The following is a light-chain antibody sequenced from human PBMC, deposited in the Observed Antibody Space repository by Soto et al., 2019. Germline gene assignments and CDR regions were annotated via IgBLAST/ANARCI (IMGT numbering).Light chain of an antibody. V-gene: IGKV1-5*01. J-gene: IGKJ1*01. CDR2: DAS. Sequence: IQMTQSPSTVSAAVGDSVTITCRASQHIRNLLAWYQQKPGKAPKPLIFDASTLKTGVPSRFSGSGSGTEFTLTISSLQADDFATYYCQHSKSYSEAFGQGTKVDNK. CDR1: QHIRNL. CDR3: QHSKSYSEA.